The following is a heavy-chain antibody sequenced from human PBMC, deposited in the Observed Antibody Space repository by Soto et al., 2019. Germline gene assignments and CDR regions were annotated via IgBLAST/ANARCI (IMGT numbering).Heavy chain of an antibody. CDR3: AKADVVVVPAAMPFDF. CDR1: GFTFSSYA. V-gene: IGHV3-30*18. D-gene: IGHD2-2*01. CDR2: ISYDGSDK. Sequence: QGQLVESGGGVVQPGRSLRLSCAASGFTFSSYAMHWVRQAPGKGLEWVAVISYDGSDKYYGDSVKGRFTISRDNSKNTLFLQRNSLRVEDTAVYYCAKADVVVVPAAMPFDFWGQGTLVTVSS. J-gene: IGHJ4*02.